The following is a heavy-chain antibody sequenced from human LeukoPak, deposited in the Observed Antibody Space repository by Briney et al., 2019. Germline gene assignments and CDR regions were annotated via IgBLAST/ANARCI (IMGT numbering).Heavy chain of an antibody. CDR2: IYHSGST. Sequence: PSETLSLTCTVSGYSISSGYYWGWIRQSPGKGLEWIGSIYHSGSTYYNPSLKSRVTISVDTSKNQFSLKLSSVTAADTAVYYCAREGNYYYYYMDVWGKGTTATISS. CDR1: GYSISSGYY. CDR3: AREGNYYYYYMDV. D-gene: IGHD3-10*01. J-gene: IGHJ6*03. V-gene: IGHV4-38-2*02.